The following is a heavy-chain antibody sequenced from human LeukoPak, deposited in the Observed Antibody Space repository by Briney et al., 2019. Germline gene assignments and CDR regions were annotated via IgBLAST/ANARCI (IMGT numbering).Heavy chain of an antibody. D-gene: IGHD3-22*01. CDR3: AKGSIYYDVPYYFDY. Sequence: GGSLRLSCVASGFTFSSYAMSWVRQAPGKGLEWVSAISGSGGSTYYADFVKGRFTISRDNSKNTLYLQMNSLRAEDTAVYYCAKGSIYYDVPYYFDYWGQGTLVTVSS. CDR2: ISGSGGST. CDR1: GFTFSSYA. V-gene: IGHV3-23*01. J-gene: IGHJ4*02.